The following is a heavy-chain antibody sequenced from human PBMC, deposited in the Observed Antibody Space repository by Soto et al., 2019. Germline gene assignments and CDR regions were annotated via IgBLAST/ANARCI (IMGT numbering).Heavy chain of an antibody. CDR2: IRGSGIST. V-gene: IGHV3-23*01. CDR3: ATAPGDSPSDCFAC. D-gene: IGHD4-17*01. CDR1: GFTFSSYA. Sequence: EVQLLESGGGLVQPGGSLRLSCAASGFTFSSYAMSWVRQAPGKGLEWVAAIRGSGISTYYADSVKGRFTVSRDTSKNTLFLTLHSLTAEDTPVYYCATAPGDSPSDCFACWGQGTLVTVSS. J-gene: IGHJ4*02.